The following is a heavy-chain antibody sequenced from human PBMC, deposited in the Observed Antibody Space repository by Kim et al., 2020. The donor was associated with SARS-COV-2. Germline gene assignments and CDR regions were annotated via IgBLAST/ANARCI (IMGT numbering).Heavy chain of an antibody. J-gene: IGHJ4*02. CDR2: STR. CDR3: ALYDAHRDY. D-gene: IGHD3-22*01. V-gene: IGHV3-11*01. Sequence: STRYYADSVKGRFTISRDNAKNSLYLQMNSLRAEDTAVYYCALYDAHRDYWGQGTLVTVSS.